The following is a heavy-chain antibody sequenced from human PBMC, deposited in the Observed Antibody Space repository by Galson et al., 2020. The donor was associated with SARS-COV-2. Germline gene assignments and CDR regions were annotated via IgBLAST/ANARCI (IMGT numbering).Heavy chain of an antibody. CDR2: IYPGDSDT. V-gene: IGHV5-51*01. J-gene: IGHJ4*02. D-gene: IGHD3-3*01. CDR3: ARPKVWSSRFYFDY. Sequence: KLGESLKISCKGSGHTFTTYWIGWVRQMPGKGLEWMGIIYPGDSDTRYSPSFQGQVTIPADKSTRTAYLQWSSLKASDTAVYYCARPKVWSSRFYFDYWGQGTRVSVSS. CDR1: GHTFTTYW.